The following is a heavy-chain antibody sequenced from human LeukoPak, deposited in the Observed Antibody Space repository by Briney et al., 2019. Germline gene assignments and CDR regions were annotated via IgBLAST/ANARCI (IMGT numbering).Heavy chain of an antibody. Sequence: ASVKVSCKASGYTFTSYGISWVRQAPGQGLEWMGWISAYNGNTNYAQKLQGRVTMTTDTSTSTAYMELRSLRSEDTAVYYCARALPDYYDSTPRNIGFDYWGQGTLVTVSS. CDR3: ARALPDYYDSTPRNIGFDY. V-gene: IGHV1-18*01. D-gene: IGHD3-22*01. CDR2: ISAYNGNT. CDR1: GYTFTSYG. J-gene: IGHJ4*02.